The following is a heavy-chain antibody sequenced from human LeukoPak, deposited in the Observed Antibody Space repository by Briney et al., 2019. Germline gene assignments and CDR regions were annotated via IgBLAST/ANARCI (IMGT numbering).Heavy chain of an antibody. V-gene: IGHV3-48*04. CDR1: GFSFSTYS. Sequence: PGGSLRLSCAASGFSFSTYSMNWVRQAPGKGLEWVSYISSSSSTIYYADSVKGRFTISRDNAKNSLYLQMNSLRAEDTAVYYCARDPSGPGYYDTDYWGQGTLVTVSS. CDR2: ISSSSSTI. J-gene: IGHJ4*02. D-gene: IGHD3-22*01. CDR3: ARDPSGPGYYDTDY.